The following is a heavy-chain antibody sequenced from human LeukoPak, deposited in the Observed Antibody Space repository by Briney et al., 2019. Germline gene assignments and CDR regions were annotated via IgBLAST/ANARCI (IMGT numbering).Heavy chain of an antibody. Sequence: GGSLRLSCAASGFRVSNAWMSWVRQAPGKGLEWVSSISGSTSYIYYADSVRGRFTISRDNAKNSLNLQMNSLRAEDTAVYYCARGSDFVWGSYRPYFDCWGQGTLVTVSS. J-gene: IGHJ4*02. CDR3: ARGSDFVWGSYRPYFDC. CDR2: ISGSTSYI. CDR1: GFRVSNAW. V-gene: IGHV3-21*01. D-gene: IGHD3-16*02.